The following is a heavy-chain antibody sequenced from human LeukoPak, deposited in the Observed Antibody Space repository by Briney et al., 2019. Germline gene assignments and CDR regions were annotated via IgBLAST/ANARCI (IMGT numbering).Heavy chain of an antibody. Sequence: PSETLSLTCTVSGGSISSSSYYWGWIRQPPGKGLEWIGEINHSGSTNYNPSLKSRVTISVDTSKNQFSLKLSSVTAADTAVYYCRITMVRGVKDVWGKGTTVTISS. CDR3: RITMVRGVKDV. CDR2: INHSGST. CDR1: GGSISSSSYY. D-gene: IGHD3-10*01. J-gene: IGHJ6*04. V-gene: IGHV4-39*07.